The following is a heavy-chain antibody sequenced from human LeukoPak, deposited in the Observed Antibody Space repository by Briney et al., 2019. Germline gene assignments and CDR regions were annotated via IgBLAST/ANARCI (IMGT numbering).Heavy chain of an antibody. V-gene: IGHV3-23*01. CDR3: AKASRVDLNYYYYGMDV. CDR2: ISGSGGST. Sequence: PGGSLRLSCAASGFTFSSYAMSWVRQAPGKGLEWVSAISGSGGSTYYADSVKGRFTISRDNSKNTLYLQMNSLIAEDTAVYYCAKASRVDLNYYYYGMDVWGQGATVTVSS. J-gene: IGHJ6*02. CDR1: GFTFSSYA.